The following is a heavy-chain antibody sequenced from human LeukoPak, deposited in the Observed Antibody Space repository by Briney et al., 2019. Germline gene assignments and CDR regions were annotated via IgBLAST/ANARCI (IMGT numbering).Heavy chain of an antibody. D-gene: IGHD2-2*01. Sequence: GGSLRLSCAASGFTFNSYAMSWVRQAPGNGLEWVANIKQDGSDIYYVDSVKGRFTVSRDNAKNSLYLQMNSLRAEDTALYYCAREAIVFVPAASDDAFDIWGQGTMVTVSS. CDR3: AREAIVFVPAASDDAFDI. CDR1: GFTFNSYA. J-gene: IGHJ3*02. CDR2: IKQDGSDI. V-gene: IGHV3-7*01.